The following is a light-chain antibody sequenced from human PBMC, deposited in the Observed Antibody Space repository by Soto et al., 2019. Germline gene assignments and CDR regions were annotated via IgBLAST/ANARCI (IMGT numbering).Light chain of an antibody. Sequence: DIQMTHSPSTLSASVGDRVTITCRASQSISSWLAWYQQKPGKAPKLLIYDASSLESGVPSRFSGSGSGTEFTLTISSLQPDDFATYYCKQYNDYWTCGQGTKGDIK. CDR1: QSISSW. CDR3: KQYNDYWT. J-gene: IGKJ1*01. CDR2: DAS. V-gene: IGKV1-5*01.